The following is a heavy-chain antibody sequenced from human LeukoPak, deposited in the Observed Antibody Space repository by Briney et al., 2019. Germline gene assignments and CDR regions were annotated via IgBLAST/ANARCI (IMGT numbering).Heavy chain of an antibody. CDR1: GFTFSSYA. CDR2: ISGSGGST. CDR3: AKVYSSSWYPLLPH. Sequence: PGGTLRLSCAASGFTFSSYAMSWVRQAPGKGLEWVSAISGSGGSTYYADSVKGRFTISRDNSKNTLYLQMHSLRAEDTAVYYCAKVYSSSWYPLLPHWGQGTLVTVSS. V-gene: IGHV3-23*01. J-gene: IGHJ1*01. D-gene: IGHD6-13*01.